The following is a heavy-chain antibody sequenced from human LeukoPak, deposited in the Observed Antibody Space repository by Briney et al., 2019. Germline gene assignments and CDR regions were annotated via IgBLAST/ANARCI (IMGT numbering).Heavy chain of an antibody. CDR3: VREGEGPLSKDFDY. D-gene: IGHD2/OR15-2a*01. CDR1: GFTFTDHY. CDR2: IGPHSTFT. J-gene: IGHJ4*02. V-gene: IGHV1-2*03. Sequence: LVASVKVSCKSFGFTFTDHYIHWVHQAPGQGLEWMGYIGPHSTFTSSPQEFQGRVTMTRDTSMTTAYMELTRLTSDDTAVYYCVREGEGPLSKDFDYWGQGTLVTVSS.